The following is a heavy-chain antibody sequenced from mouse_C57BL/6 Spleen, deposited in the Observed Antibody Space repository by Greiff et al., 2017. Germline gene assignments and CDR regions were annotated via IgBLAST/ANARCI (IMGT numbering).Heavy chain of an antibody. CDR3: AIPLYYSNYDAMDY. Sequence: QVQLQQPGAELVKPGASVKVSCMASGYTFTSYWMHWVQQRPGQGLEWIGRIHPSDSATNYNQKFKGKDILSVDKSSSTAYMQLSSLTSEDSAVYYCAIPLYYSNYDAMDYWGQGPSVPVSS. J-gene: IGHJ4*01. D-gene: IGHD2-5*01. CDR2: IHPSDSAT. CDR1: GYTFTSYW. V-gene: IGHV1-74*01.